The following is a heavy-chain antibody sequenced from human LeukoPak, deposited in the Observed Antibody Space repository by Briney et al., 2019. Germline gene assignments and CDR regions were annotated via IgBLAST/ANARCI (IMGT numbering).Heavy chain of an antibody. CDR2: ISWDGGRT. CDR3: AKDKFDGSGSYYFDY. D-gene: IGHD3-10*01. CDR1: GFTFDDYA. Sequence: GGSLRLSCAASGFTFDDYAMHWVRHAPGKGLEWVSLISWDGGRTYCADSVEGRFTISRDNSKNSLYLQMSSLRAEDTALYYCAKDKFDGSGSYYFDYWGQGTLVTVSS. V-gene: IGHV3-43D*03. J-gene: IGHJ4*02.